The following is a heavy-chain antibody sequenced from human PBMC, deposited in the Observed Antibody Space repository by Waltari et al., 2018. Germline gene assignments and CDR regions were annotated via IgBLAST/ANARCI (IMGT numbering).Heavy chain of an antibody. CDR3: AHVIDGFPVAARYAFDI. J-gene: IGHJ3*02. Sequence: QITLKESGPTLVKPTQTLTLTCTFSGFSLSTSGVGVGWIRQPPGKALEWLALIYWNDDKRYSPSLKSRLTITKDTSKNQVVLTMTNMDPVDTATYYCAHVIDGFPVAARYAFDIWGQGTMVTVSS. V-gene: IGHV2-5*01. CDR1: GFSLSTSGVG. CDR2: IYWNDDK. D-gene: IGHD2-15*01.